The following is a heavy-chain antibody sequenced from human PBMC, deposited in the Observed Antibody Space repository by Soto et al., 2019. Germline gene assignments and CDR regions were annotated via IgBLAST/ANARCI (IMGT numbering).Heavy chain of an antibody. CDR1: GFTFSNYW. V-gene: IGHV3-74*01. J-gene: IGHJ3*02. CDR2: IKGDEITT. CDR3: AKGNSWSTALVLDI. Sequence: GGSLRLCCAASGFTFSNYWIHWVRQAPGKGLVRVSRIKGDEITTNYADSVKGRFTISRDSSKNTVFLQMNSLRAEDTAVYYCAKGNSWSTALVLDIWGQGTMVTVSS. D-gene: IGHD1-7*01.